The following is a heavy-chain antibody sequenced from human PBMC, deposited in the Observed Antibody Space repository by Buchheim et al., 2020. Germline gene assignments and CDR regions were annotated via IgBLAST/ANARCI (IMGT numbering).Heavy chain of an antibody. J-gene: IGHJ1*01. CDR3: TTDNYYDSSGYYFFAEYFQH. CDR2: IKSKTDGGTT. V-gene: IGHV3-15*07. Sequence: EVQLVESGGGLVKPGGSLRLSCAASGFTFSNAWMNWVRQAPGKGLEWVGRIKSKTDGGTTDYAAPVKGRFTISRDDSKNTLYLQMNSLKTEDTAVYYRTTDNYYDSSGYYFFAEYFQHWGQGTL. CDR1: GFTFSNAW. D-gene: IGHD3-22*01.